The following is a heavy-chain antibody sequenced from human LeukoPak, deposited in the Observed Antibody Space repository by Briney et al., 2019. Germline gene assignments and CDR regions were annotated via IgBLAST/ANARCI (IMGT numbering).Heavy chain of an antibody. V-gene: IGHV4-34*01. CDR1: GGSFSGYY. J-gene: IGHJ4*02. CDR3: ARVSLLWFGEFTE. Sequence: SETLSLTCAASGGSFSGYYSSWIRQPPGKGLEWIGENNHSGSTNYNPSLKCRVTISVDTSKNQFSLKLSSVTAADTAVYYCARVSLLWFGEFTEWGQGTLVTVSS. D-gene: IGHD3-10*01. CDR2: NNHSGST.